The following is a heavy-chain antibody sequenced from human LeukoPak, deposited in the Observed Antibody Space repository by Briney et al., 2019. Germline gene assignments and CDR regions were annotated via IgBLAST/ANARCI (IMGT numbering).Heavy chain of an antibody. CDR1: GFTFSSYE. CDR2: ISSSGSTI. J-gene: IGHJ6*02. D-gene: IGHD4-11*01. Sequence: QPGGSLRLSCAASGFTFSSYEMNWVRQAPGKGLEWVSYISSSGSTIYYADSVKGRFTISRDNAKNSLYLQMNSLRADDTAVYYCARAVTSPGMDVWGQGTTVTVSS. V-gene: IGHV3-48*03. CDR3: ARAVTSPGMDV.